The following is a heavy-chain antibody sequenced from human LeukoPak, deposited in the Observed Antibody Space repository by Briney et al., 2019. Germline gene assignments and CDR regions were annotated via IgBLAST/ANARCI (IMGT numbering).Heavy chain of an antibody. CDR1: GFTFSSFA. Sequence: GGSLRLSCAASGFTFSSFAMHWVRQAPGKGLEWVALISYDGANKYYADSVKGRFTISRDNSKNTLYLQMNSLRPEDTAVYYCAKVGHYHDFDYWGQGTLVTVSS. CDR2: ISYDGANK. J-gene: IGHJ4*02. V-gene: IGHV3-30*18. CDR3: AKVGHYHDFDY. D-gene: IGHD3-3*01.